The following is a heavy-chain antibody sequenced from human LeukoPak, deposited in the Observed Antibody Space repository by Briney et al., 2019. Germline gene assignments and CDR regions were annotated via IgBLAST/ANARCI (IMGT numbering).Heavy chain of an antibody. CDR1: GGSISSYY. CDR3: ARAQGRYCSGTSCYTAPWDYYGMDV. J-gene: IGHJ6*02. CDR2: IYTSGST. Sequence: SETLSLTCTVSGGSISSYYWSWIRQPAGKGLEWIGRIYTSGSTNYNPSLKSRVTMSVDTSKNQFSLKLSSVTAADTAVYYCARAQGRYCSGTSCYTAPWDYYGMDVWGQGTTVTVSS. V-gene: IGHV4-4*07. D-gene: IGHD2-2*02.